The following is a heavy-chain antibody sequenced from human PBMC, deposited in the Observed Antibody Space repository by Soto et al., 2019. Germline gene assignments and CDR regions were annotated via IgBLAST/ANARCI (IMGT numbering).Heavy chain of an antibody. CDR2: ISGSGGST. CDR3: AKAKTYYYDSSGYYFDY. Sequence: GGSLRLSCAASGFTFSSYAMSWVRQAPGKGLEWVSAISGSGGSTYYADSVKGRFTISRDNSKNTLYLQMNSLRAEDTAVYYCAKAKTYYYDSSGYYFDYWGQGTLVTVSS. CDR1: GFTFSSYA. V-gene: IGHV3-23*01. D-gene: IGHD3-22*01. J-gene: IGHJ4*02.